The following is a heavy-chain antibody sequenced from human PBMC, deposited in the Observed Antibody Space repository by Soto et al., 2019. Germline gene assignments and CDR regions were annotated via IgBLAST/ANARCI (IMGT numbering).Heavy chain of an antibody. CDR2: ISYDGSNK. CDR1: GFTFSSYG. CDR3: AKDREMATITGAFDI. J-gene: IGHJ3*02. Sequence: PRLSCAASGFTFSSYGMHWVRQAPGKGLEWVAVISYDGSNKYYADSVKGRFTISRDNSKNTLYLQMNSLRAEDTAVYYCAKDREMATITGAFDIWGQGTMVTVSS. D-gene: IGHD5-12*01. V-gene: IGHV3-30*18.